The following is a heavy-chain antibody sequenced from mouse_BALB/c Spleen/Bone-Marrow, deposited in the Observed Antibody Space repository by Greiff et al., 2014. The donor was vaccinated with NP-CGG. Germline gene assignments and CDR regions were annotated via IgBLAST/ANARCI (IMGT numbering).Heavy chain of an antibody. V-gene: IGHV3-1*02. D-gene: IGHD1-1*01. CDR1: GYSITSGYS. CDR3: ARDYYGWFAY. CDR2: IHYSGST. J-gene: IGHJ3*01. Sequence: EVKLQQSGTELVNSYQSLSLTCTVIGYSITSGYSWHWIRQFPGNKLEWMGYIHYSGSTNYNPSLKSRISITRDTSKNQFFLQLNSVSTEDTATYYCARDYYGWFAYWGQGTLVTVSA.